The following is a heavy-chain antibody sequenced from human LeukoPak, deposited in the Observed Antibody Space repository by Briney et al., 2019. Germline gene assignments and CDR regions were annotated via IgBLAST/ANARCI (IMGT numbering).Heavy chain of an antibody. J-gene: IGHJ4*02. CDR2: IKQDGSEK. CDR3: ARYGLLWFGEFSTHFDY. V-gene: IGHV3-7*01. Sequence: GGSLRLSCAASGFTFSSYWMSWVRQAPGKGLERVANIKQDGSEKYYVDSVKGRFTISRDNAKNSLYLQMNSLRAEDTAVYYRARYGLLWFGEFSTHFDYWGQGTLVTVSS. CDR1: GFTFSSYW. D-gene: IGHD3-10*01.